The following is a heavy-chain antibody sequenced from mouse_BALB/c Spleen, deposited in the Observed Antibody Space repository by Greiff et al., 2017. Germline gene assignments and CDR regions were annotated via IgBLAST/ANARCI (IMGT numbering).Heavy chain of an antibody. CDR1: GYIFTSYW. CDR2: INPSTGYT. Sequence: QVQLQQSGAELAKPGASVKMSCKASGYIFTSYWMHWVKQRPGQGLEWIGYINPSTGYTEYNQKFKDKATLTADKSSSTAYMQLSSLTSEDSAVYYCTGRLLGSHFDYWGQGTTLTVSS. J-gene: IGHJ2*01. V-gene: IGHV1-7*01. CDR3: TGRLLGSHFDY. D-gene: IGHD3-3*01.